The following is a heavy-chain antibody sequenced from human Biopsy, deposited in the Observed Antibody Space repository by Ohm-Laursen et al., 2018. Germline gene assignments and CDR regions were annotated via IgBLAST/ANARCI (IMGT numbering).Heavy chain of an antibody. J-gene: IGHJ6*02. Sequence: SSVKVSCKASGGSSSNSGITWVRQAPGHGLEWMGRSIPMLGIANYAQKLQDRLTITSDKFTRTAYMELSSLRSEDTAVYYCARTSIMDVWGQGTTVTVSS. CDR2: SIPMLGIA. CDR1: GGSSSNSG. CDR3: ARTSIMDV. V-gene: IGHV1-69*04. D-gene: IGHD2/OR15-2a*01.